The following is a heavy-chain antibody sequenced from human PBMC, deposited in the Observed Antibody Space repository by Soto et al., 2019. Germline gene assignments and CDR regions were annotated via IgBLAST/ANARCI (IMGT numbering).Heavy chain of an antibody. D-gene: IGHD3-3*01. V-gene: IGHV4-34*01. Sequence: LSLTCAVYGGSFSGYYWSWIRQPPGKGLEWIGEINHSGSTNYNPSLKSRVTISVDTSKNQFSLKLSSVTAADTAVYYCARGEFEAGFWSGYYSRLDVWGQGTTVTVSS. CDR2: INHSGST. CDR3: ARGEFEAGFWSGYYSRLDV. J-gene: IGHJ6*02. CDR1: GGSFSGYY.